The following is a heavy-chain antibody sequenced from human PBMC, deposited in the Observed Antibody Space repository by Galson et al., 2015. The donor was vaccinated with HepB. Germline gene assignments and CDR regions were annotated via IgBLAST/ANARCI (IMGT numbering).Heavy chain of an antibody. J-gene: IGHJ4*02. Sequence: SVKVSCKASGYTFTSYGISWVRQAPGQGLEWMGWISAYNGNTNYAQKLQGRVTMTTDTSTSTAYMELRSLRSDDTAVYYCARDGPGFWSGYYPLDYWGQGTLVTVSS. D-gene: IGHD3-3*01. CDR1: GYTFTSYG. CDR2: ISAYNGNT. CDR3: ARDGPGFWSGYYPLDY. V-gene: IGHV1-18*04.